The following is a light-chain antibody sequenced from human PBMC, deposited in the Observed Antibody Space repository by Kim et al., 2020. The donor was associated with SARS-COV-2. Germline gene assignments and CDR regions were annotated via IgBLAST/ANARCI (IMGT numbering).Light chain of an antibody. CDR2: DAT. CDR3: LLTYGATRV. CDR1: TGPVTSNHY. J-gene: IGLJ3*02. V-gene: IGLV7-46*01. Sequence: PGGKVTLTCGYSTGPVTSNHYPYWLQQKPGQDPRTLIYDATNKHSWTPARFSGSLLGGLPALTLSGAQPEDEAVYYCLLTYGATRVFGGGTKVTVL.